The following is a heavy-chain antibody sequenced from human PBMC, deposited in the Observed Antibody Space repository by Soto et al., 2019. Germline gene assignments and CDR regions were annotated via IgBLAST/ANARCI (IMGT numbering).Heavy chain of an antibody. D-gene: IGHD4-17*01. Sequence: SETLSLTSTVSGGSISSSSYYWGWIRQPPGKGLEWIGSIYYSGSTYYNPSLKSRVTISVDTSKNQFSLKLSSVTAADTAVYYCASKTTVTGFDYWGQGTLVTVSS. V-gene: IGHV4-39*01. J-gene: IGHJ4*02. CDR3: ASKTTVTGFDY. CDR1: GGSISSSSYY. CDR2: IYYSGST.